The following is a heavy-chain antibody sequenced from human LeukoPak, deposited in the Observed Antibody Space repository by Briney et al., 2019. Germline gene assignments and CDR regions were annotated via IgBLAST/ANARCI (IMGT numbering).Heavy chain of an antibody. CDR2: INHSGST. J-gene: IGHJ6*03. Sequence: SETLSLTCAVYGGSFSGYYWSWIRQPPGKGLEWIGEINHSGSTNYNPSLKSRVTISVDTSKNQFSLKLSSVTAADTAVYYCARGSRVVTHPRKYYMDVWGKGTTVTVSS. V-gene: IGHV4-34*01. D-gene: IGHD3-3*01. CDR3: ARGSRVVTHPRKYYMDV. CDR1: GGSFSGYY.